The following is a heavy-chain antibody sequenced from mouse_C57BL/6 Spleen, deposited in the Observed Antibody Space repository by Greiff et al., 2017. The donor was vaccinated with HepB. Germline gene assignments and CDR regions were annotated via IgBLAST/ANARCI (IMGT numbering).Heavy chain of an antibody. CDR1: GFTFSDYG. D-gene: IGHD1-1*01. V-gene: IGHV5-17*01. CDR3: ARGGTTVAKSPFAY. CDR2: ISSGSSTI. Sequence: EVQLVESGGGLVKPGGSLKLSCAASGFTFSDYGMHWVRQAPEKGLEWVAYISSGSSTIYYADTVKGRFTISRDNAKNTLFLQMTSLRSEDTAMYYCARGGTTVAKSPFAYWGQGTLVTVSA. J-gene: IGHJ3*01.